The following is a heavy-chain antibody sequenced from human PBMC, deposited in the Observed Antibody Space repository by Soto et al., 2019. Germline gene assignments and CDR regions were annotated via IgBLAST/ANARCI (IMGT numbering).Heavy chain of an antibody. CDR1: GYSFNSYW. Sequence: GESLKISCKGSGYSFNSYWTGWVRQMPGKGLEWMGIIYPGDSDTRYCPSFQGQVTISADKSISTAYLQWSSLKASVTAMYYCASRAYYYDSSGYYQDAFDIWGQGTMVTVSS. V-gene: IGHV5-51*01. D-gene: IGHD3-22*01. CDR2: IYPGDSDT. CDR3: ASRAYYYDSSGYYQDAFDI. J-gene: IGHJ3*02.